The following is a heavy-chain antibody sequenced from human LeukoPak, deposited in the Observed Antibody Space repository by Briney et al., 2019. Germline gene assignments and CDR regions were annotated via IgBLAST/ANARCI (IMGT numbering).Heavy chain of an antibody. V-gene: IGHV3-30*18. D-gene: IGHD3-22*01. CDR1: GFTFSSYG. CDR2: ISYDGSNK. Sequence: PGGSLRLSCAASGFTFSSYGMHWVRQAPGKGLEWVAVISYDGSNKYYADSVKGRFTISRDNSKNTLYLQMNSLRAEDTAVYYCAKDLWGYYDSSGYSVGLDYWGQGTLVTVSS. J-gene: IGHJ4*02. CDR3: AKDLWGYYDSSGYSVGLDY.